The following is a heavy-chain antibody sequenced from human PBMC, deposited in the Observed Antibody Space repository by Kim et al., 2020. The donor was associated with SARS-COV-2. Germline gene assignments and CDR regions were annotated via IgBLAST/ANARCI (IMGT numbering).Heavy chain of an antibody. J-gene: IGHJ6*01. V-gene: IGHV1-69*04. Sequence: SVKVSCKASGGTFSSYAISWVRQAPGQGLELMGRIIPILGIANYAQKFQGRVTITADKSTSTAYMELSSLRSKYTAVYYCAWGHWGTNGDTPMVIDYYY. D-gene: IGHD5-18*01. CDR2: IIPILGIA. CDR3: AWGHWGTNGDTPMVIDYYY. CDR1: GGTFSSYA.